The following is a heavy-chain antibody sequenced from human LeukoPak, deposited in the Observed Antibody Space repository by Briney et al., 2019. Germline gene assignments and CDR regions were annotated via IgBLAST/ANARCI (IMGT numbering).Heavy chain of an antibody. CDR3: ARVGRYQLLYWNWFDP. J-gene: IGHJ5*02. D-gene: IGHD2-2*02. CDR2: IYYSGST. V-gene: IGHV4-39*07. Sequence: WIRQPPGKGLEWIGSIYYSGSTYYNPSLKSRVTISVDTSKNQFSLKLSSVTAADTAVYYCARVGRYQLLYWNWFDPWGQGTLVTVSS.